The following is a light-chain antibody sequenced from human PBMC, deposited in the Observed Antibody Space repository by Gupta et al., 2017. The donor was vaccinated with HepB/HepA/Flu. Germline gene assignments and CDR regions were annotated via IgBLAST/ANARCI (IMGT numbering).Light chain of an antibody. CDR1: QDINSH. CDR3: QQFNSHPLT. CDR2: DTS. Sequence: DIQLTQSPSFLSASVGDRVTITCRASQDINSHFNWYQQKPGRAPKLLIYDTSTLQSGVPLRFSGSGSGTDFTLTISNLHPEDFATYYCQQFNSHPLTFGGGTKVEIK. J-gene: IGKJ4*01. V-gene: IGKV1-9*01.